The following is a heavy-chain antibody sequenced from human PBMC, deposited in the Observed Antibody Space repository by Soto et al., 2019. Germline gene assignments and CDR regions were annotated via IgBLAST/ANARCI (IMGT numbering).Heavy chain of an antibody. CDR1: GFTFSSYA. CDR3: AKEDGVGATAGVDY. J-gene: IGHJ4*02. V-gene: IGHV3-30-3*01. Sequence: QVQLVESGGGVVQPGRSLRLSCAASGFTFSSYAMHWVRQAPGKGLEWVAVISYDGSNKHYADSVKGRFTISRDNSKNTLYLQMNSLRAEDTAVYYCAKEDGVGATAGVDYWGQGTLVTVSS. D-gene: IGHD1-26*01. CDR2: ISYDGSNK.